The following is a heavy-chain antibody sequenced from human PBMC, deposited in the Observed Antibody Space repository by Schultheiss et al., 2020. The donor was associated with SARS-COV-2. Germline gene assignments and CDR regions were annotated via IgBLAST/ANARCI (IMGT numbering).Heavy chain of an antibody. V-gene: IGHV3-30*04. CDR2: ISYDERNK. J-gene: IGHJ4*02. CDR3: ANPDTAMED. CDR1: GFTFSSYA. Sequence: GESLKISCAASGFTFSSYAMDWVRQPPGKGLEWVAVISYDERNKYYAGSVKGRFTISRDNSNNTLYLQMNSLRAEDTAVYYCANPDTAMEDWGQGTLVTVSS. D-gene: IGHD5-18*01.